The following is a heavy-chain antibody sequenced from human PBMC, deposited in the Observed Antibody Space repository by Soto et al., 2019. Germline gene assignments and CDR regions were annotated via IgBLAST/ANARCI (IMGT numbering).Heavy chain of an antibody. CDR2: INPDGSST. CDR3: ARDQLSDSSWPTNNWFDP. V-gene: IGHV3-74*01. Sequence: PGGSLRLSCAASEFTFSTSWMNWVRQAPGKGLVWVSRINPDGSSTTYADSVKGRFTISRDNSKNTLYLQMNSLGAEDTAVYYCARDQLSDSSWPTNNWFDPWGQGTLVTVSS. D-gene: IGHD6-13*01. J-gene: IGHJ5*02. CDR1: EFTFSTSW.